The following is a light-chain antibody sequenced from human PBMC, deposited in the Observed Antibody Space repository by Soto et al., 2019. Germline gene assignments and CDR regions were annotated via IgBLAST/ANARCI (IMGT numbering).Light chain of an antibody. J-gene: IGKJ1*01. CDR1: QSISSNF. CDR3: TEDYNLAPWS. CDR2: GAS. Sequence: IELTQSPGTLSLSPGEGATLSCRASQSISSNFLAWYQQKPGQAPRLLIYGASTRSTSIPARFSGSGSGTYFNHTRRCLQPEEFGLYYCTEDYNLAPWSLGQGTKVDIK. V-gene: IGKV3D-7*01.